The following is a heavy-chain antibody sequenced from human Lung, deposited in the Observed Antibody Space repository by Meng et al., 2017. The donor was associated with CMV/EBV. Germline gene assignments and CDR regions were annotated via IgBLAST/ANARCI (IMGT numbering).Heavy chain of an antibody. CDR2: IFRTDTT. CDR3: VRGERLGNYYTNFFDT. CDR1: GFIVSNYY. D-gene: IGHD1-7*01. J-gene: IGHJ4*02. V-gene: IGHV3-53*01. Sequence: ESLKISXAASGFIVSNYYMSWVRQAPEGGLEWVSVIFRTDTTVYAESVKGRFFITRDDSKNSLLLQMNNLRAEDTAIYYCVRGERLGNYYTNFFDTWGQGSLVTVSS.